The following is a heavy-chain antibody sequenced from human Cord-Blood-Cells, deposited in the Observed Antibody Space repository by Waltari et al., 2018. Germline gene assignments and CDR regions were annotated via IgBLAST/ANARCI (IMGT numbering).Heavy chain of an antibody. CDR2: IYSGGST. D-gene: IGHD1-7*01. J-gene: IGHJ3*02. Sequence: EVQLVESGGGLIQPGGSLRLSCAASGFTVSSNYMSWVRQAPGRGLVWLSVIYSGGSTYYADAVKGRFTISRDNSKNTLYLQMNSLRAEDTAVYYCARDNWNYDAFDIWGQGTMVTVSS. CDR3: ARDNWNYDAFDI. CDR1: GFTVSSNY. V-gene: IGHV3-53*01.